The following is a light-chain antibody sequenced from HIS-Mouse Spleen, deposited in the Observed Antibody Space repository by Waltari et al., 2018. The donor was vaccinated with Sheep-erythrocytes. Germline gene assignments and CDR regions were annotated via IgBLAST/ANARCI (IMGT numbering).Light chain of an antibody. CDR1: SSDVGGYNY. Sequence: QSALTQPRSVSGSTGQSVTISCTGTSSDVGGYNYVSWYQQHPGKAPNLMIYDVSKRPSGGPDRFSGSKSGNTASLTISGLQAEDEADYYCCSYAGSYNHVFATGTKVTVL. CDR2: DVS. V-gene: IGLV2-11*01. J-gene: IGLJ1*01. CDR3: CSYAGSYNHV.